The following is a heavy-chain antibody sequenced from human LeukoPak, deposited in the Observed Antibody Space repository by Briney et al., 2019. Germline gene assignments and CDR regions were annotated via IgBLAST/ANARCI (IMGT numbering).Heavy chain of an antibody. CDR3: ARGGGGYDHYYGMDV. CDR2: INPSGGST. D-gene: IGHD5-12*01. CDR1: GYTFTSYY. Sequence: ASVKVSCKASGYTFTSYYMHWVRQAPGQGLEWMGIINPSGGSTSYAQKFQGRVTMTRDTSTSTVYMELSSLRSEDTAVYYCARGGGGYDHYYGMDVWGEGTRSPSPQ. V-gene: IGHV1-46*01. J-gene: IGHJ6*04.